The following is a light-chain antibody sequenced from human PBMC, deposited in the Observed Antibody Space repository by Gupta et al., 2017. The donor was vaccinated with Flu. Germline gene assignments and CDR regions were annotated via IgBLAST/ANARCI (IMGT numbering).Light chain of an antibody. V-gene: IGKV4-1*01. Sequence: DIVMTQSPDSLAVSLGERVTINCKSSQSVLYSSNTKNYLAWYQQKPGQPPKLLIYWASTRGSGVPDQFSGSGSGTDFTLTISSLQAEDVAVYYCQQYYSTPYTFGHGTKLEIK. CDR2: WAS. CDR1: QSVLYSSNTKNY. J-gene: IGKJ2*01. CDR3: QQYYSTPYT.